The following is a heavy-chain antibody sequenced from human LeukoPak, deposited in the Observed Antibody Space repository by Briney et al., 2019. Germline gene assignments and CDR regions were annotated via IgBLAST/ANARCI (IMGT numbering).Heavy chain of an antibody. CDR2: IKQDGSEK. V-gene: IGHV3-7*03. D-gene: IGHD1-26*01. CDR3: AKLQWEPPDH. J-gene: IGHJ4*02. Sequence: GSLRLSCAASGLSFSSYWMSWFRQAPGKGLEWVANIKQDGSEKYHVDSVKGRFTVSRDNAKNLLYLQLNSLRAEDTAVYYCAKLQWEPPDHWGQGILVTVSS. CDR1: GLSFSSYW.